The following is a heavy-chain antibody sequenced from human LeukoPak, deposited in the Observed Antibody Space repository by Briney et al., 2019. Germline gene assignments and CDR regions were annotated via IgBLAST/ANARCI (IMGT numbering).Heavy chain of an antibody. CDR3: ASPGGIYCSSTSCYRAGFDY. CDR2: IIPIFGTA. V-gene: IGHV1-69*01. D-gene: IGHD2-2*01. J-gene: IGHJ4*02. CDR1: GGTFSSYA. Sequence: SVKVSCKASGGTFSSYAISWVRQAPGQGLEWMGGIIPIFGTANYAQKFQGRVTITADESTSTAYMELSSLRSEDTAVYYCASPGGIYCSSTSCYRAGFDYWGQGTLVTVSS.